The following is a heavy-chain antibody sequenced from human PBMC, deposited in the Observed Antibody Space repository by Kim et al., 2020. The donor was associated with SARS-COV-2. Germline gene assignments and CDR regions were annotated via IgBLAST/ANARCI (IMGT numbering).Heavy chain of an antibody. D-gene: IGHD2-15*01. Sequence: ADFVKGRFTISRDNAKNSMYLQMNSLRPEDTAFYYCTRVFTPGGADVWGQGTLVTVSS. J-gene: IGHJ6*02. CDR3: TRVFTPGGADV. V-gene: IGHV3-9*01.